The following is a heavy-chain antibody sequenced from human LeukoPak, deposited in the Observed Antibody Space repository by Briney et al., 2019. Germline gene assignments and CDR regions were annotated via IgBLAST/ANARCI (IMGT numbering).Heavy chain of an antibody. CDR1: GGSISSGGYY. CDR3: ARAVDSLFDY. J-gene: IGHJ4*02. V-gene: IGHV4-31*03. D-gene: IGHD3-22*01. CDR2: IYYSGST. Sequence: SETLSLTCTVSGGSISSGGYYWRWIRQHPGKGLEWIGYIYYSGSTYYNPSLKSRVTISVDTSKNQFSLKLSSVTAADTAVYYCARAVDSLFDYWGQGTLVTVSS.